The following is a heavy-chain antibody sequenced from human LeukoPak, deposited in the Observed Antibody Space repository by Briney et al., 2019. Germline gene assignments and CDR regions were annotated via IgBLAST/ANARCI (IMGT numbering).Heavy chain of an antibody. CDR2: IYGGADT. Sequence: GGSLRLSCAASGLTVSSNHMSWVRQAPGKGLEWISVIYGGADTYYADSVKGRFTISRDNFKNTLYLHLNSLRAEDTAVYYCARVDFRGGYYDILTGYYPNHGMDVWGQGTTVTVSS. D-gene: IGHD3-9*01. CDR3: ARVDFRGGYYDILTGYYPNHGMDV. V-gene: IGHV3-53*01. J-gene: IGHJ6*02. CDR1: GLTVSSNH.